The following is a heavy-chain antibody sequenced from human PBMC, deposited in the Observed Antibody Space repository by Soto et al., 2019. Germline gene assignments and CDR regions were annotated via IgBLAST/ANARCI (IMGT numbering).Heavy chain of an antibody. CDR1: GFTFSSYA. D-gene: IGHD6-13*01. V-gene: IGHV3-23*01. J-gene: IGHJ4*02. Sequence: GWSLRLSCAASGFTFSSYAMSWVRQAPGKGLEWVSAISGSGGSAYYADSVKGRFTISRDNSKNTLYLQMNSLRAEDTAVYYCAKRGSSWGSNNDYWGQGTLVTVSS. CDR2: ISGSGGSA. CDR3: AKRGSSWGSNNDY.